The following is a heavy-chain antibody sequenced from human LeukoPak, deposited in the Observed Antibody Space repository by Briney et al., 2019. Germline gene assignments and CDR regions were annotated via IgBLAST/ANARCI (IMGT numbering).Heavy chain of an antibody. Sequence: ASVKVSCKGSGYIFTKYVVHWVRQAPGQRGEWMGWIKAGNGDTKYSQNFQDRLTITRDTSASTVYMELSSLTSEDTALYYCARDDCGDTCYPGGYWGQGTLVTVSS. D-gene: IGHD2-21*01. J-gene: IGHJ4*02. CDR1: GYIFTKYV. CDR3: ARDDCGDTCYPGGY. V-gene: IGHV1-3*01. CDR2: IKAGNGDT.